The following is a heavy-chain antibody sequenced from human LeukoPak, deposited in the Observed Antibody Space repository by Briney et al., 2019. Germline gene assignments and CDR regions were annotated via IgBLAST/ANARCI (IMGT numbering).Heavy chain of an antibody. CDR2: MNPNSGNT. J-gene: IGHJ6*02. CDR3: ARDRIAAAVQHYYYYGMDV. Sequence: GASVKVSCKASGYTFTSYDIHWVRQATAQGLGWMGWMNPNSGNTGYAQKFQGRVTMTRNTSISTAYMELSSLRSEDTAVYYCARDRIAAAVQHYYYYGMDVWGQGTTVTVSS. CDR1: GYTFTSYD. V-gene: IGHV1-8*01. D-gene: IGHD6-13*01.